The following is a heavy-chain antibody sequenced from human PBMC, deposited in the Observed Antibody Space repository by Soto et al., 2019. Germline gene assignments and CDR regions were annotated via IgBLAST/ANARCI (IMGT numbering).Heavy chain of an antibody. CDR3: AKSLPEMDP. V-gene: IGHV3-23*01. CDR1: GFTFSSNA. J-gene: IGHJ5*02. Sequence: GGSLRLSCTASGFTFSSNAINWVRQAPGKGLEWVSSISGSGGSTYYADSVKGRFTISRDNSKSTLSLQMNSLRAEDTALYYCAKSLPEMDPWGQGTLVTVSS. CDR2: ISGSGGST.